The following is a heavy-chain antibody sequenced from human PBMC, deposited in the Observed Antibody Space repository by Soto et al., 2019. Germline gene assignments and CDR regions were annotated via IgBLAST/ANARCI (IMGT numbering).Heavy chain of an antibody. V-gene: IGHV4-39*01. D-gene: IGHD6-19*01. CDR1: GGSISSTIYY. CDR2: IYYSGST. Sequence: SETLSLTCTVSGGSISSTIYYWGWIRQPPGKGLEWIGSIYYSGSTYYNPSLTSRVTISVDTSKNQFSLRLSSVTAADTAVYYCARNDLALAGYADYWGQGTLLNVSS. J-gene: IGHJ4*02. CDR3: ARNDLALAGYADY.